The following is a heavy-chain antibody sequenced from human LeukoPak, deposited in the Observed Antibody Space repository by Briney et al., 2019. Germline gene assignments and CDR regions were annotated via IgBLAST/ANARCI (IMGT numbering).Heavy chain of an antibody. J-gene: IGHJ5*02. V-gene: IGHV5-51*01. CDR2: IYPDDSNT. Sequence: GESLKISCKGPEYSFTTFWIGWVRQMPGKGLEWMGIIYPDDSNTRYSPSFQGQVIISVDKSISTAYLQWRSLKASDTAMYYCARHIAASDTSSWFDPWGQGTLVTVSP. D-gene: IGHD6-13*01. CDR1: EYSFTTFW. CDR3: ARHIAASDTSSWFDP.